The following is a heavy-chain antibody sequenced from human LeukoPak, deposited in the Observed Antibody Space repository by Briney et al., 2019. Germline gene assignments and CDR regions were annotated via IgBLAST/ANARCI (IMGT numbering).Heavy chain of an antibody. CDR1: GFTFSTIG. CDR3: AKEAGYLIAAAALDY. D-gene: IGHD6-13*01. V-gene: IGHV3-30*18. CDR2: ISYDGSNK. Sequence: GGSLNLSFAASGFTFSTIGWHGVGQAPGKGWRGGAVISYDGSNKYYADSVKGRFTISRDNSKNTLYLQMNSLRAEDTAVYYCAKEAGYLIAAAALDYWGQGTLVTVSS. J-gene: IGHJ4*02.